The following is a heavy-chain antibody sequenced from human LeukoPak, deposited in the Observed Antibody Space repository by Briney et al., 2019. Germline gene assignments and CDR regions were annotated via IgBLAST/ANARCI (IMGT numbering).Heavy chain of an antibody. V-gene: IGHV4-61*02. D-gene: IGHD6-13*01. Sequence: SQTLSLTCTVSGDSISSGDYFWTWIRQPAGKGLEWIGRIYTGGGTTYNPSLKSRVTMSIDTSKNQFSLKLSSVTAADTAVYYCARDDTGIAAAGGLYWGQGTLVTVSS. CDR2: IYTGGGT. CDR1: GDSISSGDYF. J-gene: IGHJ4*02. CDR3: ARDDTGIAAAGGLY.